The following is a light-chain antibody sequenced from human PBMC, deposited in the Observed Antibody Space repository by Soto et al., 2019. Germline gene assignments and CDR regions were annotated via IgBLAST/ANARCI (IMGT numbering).Light chain of an antibody. CDR1: QNINKW. CDR2: DAS. Sequence: DIQMTQSPSTLSASVGDRVTITCRASQNINKWLAWYQQKPGKAPKVLIWDASTLESGVPSRFSGSGSGTEFTLTISSLQPDDFATYYCQQYNSYLTWTFGQGTRVEIK. J-gene: IGKJ1*01. CDR3: QQYNSYLTWT. V-gene: IGKV1-5*01.